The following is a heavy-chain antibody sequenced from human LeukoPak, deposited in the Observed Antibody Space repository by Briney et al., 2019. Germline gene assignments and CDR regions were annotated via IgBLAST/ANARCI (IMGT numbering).Heavy chain of an antibody. J-gene: IGHJ4*02. Sequence: GGSLRLSCAASGFTFSSFEMNWVRQAPGKGLEWVSYISNSGSGIYYADSVKGRFTISRDNAKNSLYLQMNSLRAEDTAVYYCARDGGYGDYLDYWGQGTLVTVSS. D-gene: IGHD5-12*01. CDR1: GFTFSSFE. CDR3: ARDGGYGDYLDY. CDR2: ISNSGSGI. V-gene: IGHV3-48*03.